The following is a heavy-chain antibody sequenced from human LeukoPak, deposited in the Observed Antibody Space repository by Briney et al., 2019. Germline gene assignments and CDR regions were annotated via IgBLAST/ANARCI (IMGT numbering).Heavy chain of an antibody. J-gene: IGHJ4*02. CDR2: ISAYNGNT. D-gene: IGHD4-17*01. CDR3: ARVNGDYEKTYYFDY. V-gene: IGHV1-18*01. Sequence: ASVKVSCKXSGYTFTSYGIRWVRQAPGQGLEWMGWISAYNGNTNYAQKLQGRVTMTTDTSTSTAYMELRSLRSDDTAVYYCARVNGDYEKTYYFDYWGQGTLVTVSS. CDR1: GYTFTSYG.